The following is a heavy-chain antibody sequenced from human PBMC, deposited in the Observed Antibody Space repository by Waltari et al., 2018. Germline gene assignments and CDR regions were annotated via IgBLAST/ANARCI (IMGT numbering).Heavy chain of an antibody. D-gene: IGHD1-26*01. V-gene: IGHV4-39*02. CDR3: ATYSGASVGTAAFDV. Sequence: QLQLQESGPGLVKPSETLSLTCSVSGASITSTKHYWGWIRQPPGQGLEWIATISYNGATYSSPSLRGRVTVSRDTSMNYVSLKLGSVTAADTAVYYCATYSGASVGTAAFDVWGQGTMVTVSS. CDR1: GASITSTKHY. J-gene: IGHJ3*01. CDR2: ISYNGAT.